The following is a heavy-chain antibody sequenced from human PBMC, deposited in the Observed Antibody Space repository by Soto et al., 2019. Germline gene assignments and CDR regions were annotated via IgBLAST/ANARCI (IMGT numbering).Heavy chain of an antibody. CDR3: ARTRVPWIQLCFGWFDS. J-gene: IGHJ5*01. CDR2: LYAGERT. V-gene: IGHV3-66*01. Sequence: EVRLVESGGGLVQPGGSLRLSCVASGFTVSSNYMSWVRQAPGKGLEWVSVLYAGERTDYADSVKGRFTISRDSSKTTVYLQLNSLRAAVTAVYYCARTRVPWIQLCFGWFDSWGQGTLVTVSS. CDR1: GFTVSSNY. D-gene: IGHD5-18*01.